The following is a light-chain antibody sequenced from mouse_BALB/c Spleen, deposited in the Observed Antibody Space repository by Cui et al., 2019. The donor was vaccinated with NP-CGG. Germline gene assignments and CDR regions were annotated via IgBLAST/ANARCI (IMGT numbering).Light chain of an antibody. CDR3: ALWYSNHWV. CDR1: TGTVTTRNY. CDR2: GTN. V-gene: IGLV1*01. J-gene: IGLJ1*01. Sequence: QAVVTQESALTTSPGETVTLTCRSSTGTVTTRNYANWVQEKPDHLFTGPIGGTNNRAPGVPARFSGSLIGDKAALTITGAQTEDEAIYFCALWYSNHWVFGGGTKLTVL.